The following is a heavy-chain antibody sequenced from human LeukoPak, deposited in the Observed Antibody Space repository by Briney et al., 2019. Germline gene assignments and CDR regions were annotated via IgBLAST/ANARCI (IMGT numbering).Heavy chain of an antibody. CDR3: ARGGYGPRLGN. CDR1: GASFSDNY. V-gene: IGHV4-34*01. CDR2: INNSGST. D-gene: IGHD3-16*01. J-gene: IGHJ4*02. Sequence: KPSETLSLTCAVYGASFSDNYWSWIRQFPEKGLEWIGEINNSGSTSYNPSLNSRVIMSVDVSKNQFSLRLISVTAADTAVYYCARGGYGPRLGNWGQGTLVTVSS.